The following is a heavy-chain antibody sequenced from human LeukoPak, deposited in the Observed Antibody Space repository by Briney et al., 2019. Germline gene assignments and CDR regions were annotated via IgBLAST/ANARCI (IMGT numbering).Heavy chain of an antibody. CDR3: ARPRSSSSGGREVLPDY. V-gene: IGHV4-39*01. CDR2: IYYSGST. CDR1: GGSISSSSYY. J-gene: IGHJ4*02. Sequence: KPSETLSLTCTVSGGSISSSSYYWGWIRQPPGKGLEWIGSIYYSGSTYFNPSLKSRVTISVDTSKNQFSLKLSSVTAADTAVYYCARPRSSSSGGREVLPDYWGQGTLVTVSS. D-gene: IGHD6-6*01.